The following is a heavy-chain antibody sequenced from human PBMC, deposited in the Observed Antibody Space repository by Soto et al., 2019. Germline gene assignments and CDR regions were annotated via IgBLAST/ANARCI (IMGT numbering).Heavy chain of an antibody. D-gene: IGHD2-15*01. V-gene: IGHV3-33*01. Sequence: QVQLVESGGGVVQPGRSLRLSCTTSGFTFSSYGMHWVRQAPGKGLEWRAIIWFDGSKKYYADSVKGRFTISRDNSKKTLYLHMNSLRVEDTAVYYCAREEGVVARAFDYWGQGTLVTVSS. CDR2: IWFDGSKK. CDR3: AREEGVVARAFDY. CDR1: GFTFSSYG. J-gene: IGHJ4*02.